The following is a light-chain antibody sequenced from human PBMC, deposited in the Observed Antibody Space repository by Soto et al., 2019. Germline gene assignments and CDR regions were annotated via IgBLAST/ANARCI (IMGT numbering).Light chain of an antibody. CDR2: DDN. Sequence: QSVLTQPASVSGSPGQSITISCTGTNSDLPNYNSVSWYQQLPGTAPKLLIYDDNKRPSGIPDRFPGSKSGSSATLGITGLQTGDEADYYCGTWDSGLNAYVFGTGTKLTVL. V-gene: IGLV1-51*01. J-gene: IGLJ1*01. CDR3: GTWDSGLNAYV. CDR1: NSDLPNYNS.